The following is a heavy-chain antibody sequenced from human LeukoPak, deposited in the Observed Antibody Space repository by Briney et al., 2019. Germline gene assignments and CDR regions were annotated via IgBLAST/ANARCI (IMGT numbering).Heavy chain of an antibody. D-gene: IGHD3-22*01. CDR3: VRGHLSHDSSGYLDY. V-gene: IGHV4-34*01. Sequence: PSETLSLTCAVYGGSFSGYYWSWIRQPPGKGLEWIGEINHSGSTNYNPSLKSRVTISVDTSKSQFSLKLSSVTAADTAVYYCVRGHLSHDSSGYLDYWGQGTLVTVSS. CDR1: GGSFSGYY. J-gene: IGHJ4*02. CDR2: INHSGST.